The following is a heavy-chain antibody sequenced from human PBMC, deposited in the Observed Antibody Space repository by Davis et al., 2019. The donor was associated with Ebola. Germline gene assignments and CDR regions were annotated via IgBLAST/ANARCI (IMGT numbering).Heavy chain of an antibody. V-gene: IGHV3-23*01. J-gene: IGHJ4*02. CDR2: ISGSGGST. CDR1: GFTFSSYA. Sequence: GESLKISCAASGFTFSSYAMSWVRQAPGKGLEWVSAISGSGGSTYYADSVKGRFTISRDNSKNTLYLQMNSLRAEDTAVYYCAKAEGDYYDSLGGVFDYWGQGTLVTVSS. CDR3: AKAEGDYYDSLGGVFDY. D-gene: IGHD3-22*01.